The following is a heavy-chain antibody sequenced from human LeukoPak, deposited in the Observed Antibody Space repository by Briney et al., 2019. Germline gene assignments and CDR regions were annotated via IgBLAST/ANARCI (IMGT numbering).Heavy chain of an antibody. Sequence: SGGSLRLSCAASGFTFSSYGMHWVRQAPGKGLEWVAVISYDGGNKYYADSVKGRFTISRDNSKNTLYLQMNSLRAEDTAVYYCAKDAHFDWLLLYYFDYWGQGTLVTVSS. V-gene: IGHV3-30*18. D-gene: IGHD3-9*01. CDR1: GFTFSSYG. J-gene: IGHJ4*02. CDR3: AKDAHFDWLLLYYFDY. CDR2: ISYDGGNK.